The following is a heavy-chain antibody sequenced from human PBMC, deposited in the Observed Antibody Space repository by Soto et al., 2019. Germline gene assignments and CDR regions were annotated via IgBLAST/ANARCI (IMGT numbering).Heavy chain of an antibody. CDR2: INSDGSST. J-gene: IGHJ3*02. CDR3: ARDLGYCSGGSCSGTGAFDI. CDR1: GFTFSSYW. V-gene: IGHV3-74*01. D-gene: IGHD2-15*01. Sequence: EVQLVESGGGLVQPGGSLRLSCAASGFTFSSYWMHWVRQAPGKGLVWVSRINSDGSSTSYADSVKGRFTISRDNAKNPLYLQMNSLRAEDTAVYYCARDLGYCSGGSCSGTGAFDIWSQGTMVTVSS.